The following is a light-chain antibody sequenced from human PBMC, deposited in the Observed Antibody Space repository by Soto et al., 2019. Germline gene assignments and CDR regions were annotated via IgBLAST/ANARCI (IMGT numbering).Light chain of an antibody. CDR1: QSVTSSF. CDR3: QQYGSSPRT. CDR2: GAS. Sequence: EIVLTQSPGTLSLSPGERATLSCRASQSVTSSFLAWYQQKPGQAPRLLIYGASSRASGIPDRISGSGSGTAFTLTISRLEPEDFAVYYCQQYGSSPRTFGQGTQVEIK. V-gene: IGKV3-20*01. J-gene: IGKJ1*01.